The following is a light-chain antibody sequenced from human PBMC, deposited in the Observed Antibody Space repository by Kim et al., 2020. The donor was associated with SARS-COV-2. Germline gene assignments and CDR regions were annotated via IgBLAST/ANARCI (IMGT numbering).Light chain of an antibody. Sequence: QSALTQPASVSGSPGQSITISCTGTSSDVGGYNYVSWYQQHPGKAPKLMIYDVSKRPSGVSNRFSVSKSGNTASLTISRLQAEDEADYYCSSYTSSSRVFGGGTQLTVL. V-gene: IGLV2-14*01. CDR1: SSDVGGYNY. CDR2: DVS. CDR3: SSYTSSSRV. J-gene: IGLJ3*02.